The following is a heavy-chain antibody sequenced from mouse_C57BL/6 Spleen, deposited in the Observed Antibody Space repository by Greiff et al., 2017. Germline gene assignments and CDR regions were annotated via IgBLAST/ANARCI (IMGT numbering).Heavy chain of an antibody. Sequence: EVQLQQSGPVLVKPGASVKMSCKASGYTFTDYYMNWVKQSHGKSLEWIGVINPYNGGTSYNQKFKGKATLTVDKSSSTAYMELNSLTSEDSAVYYCARRGYGNYAWFAYWGQGTLVTVSA. CDR3: ARRGYGNYAWFAY. D-gene: IGHD2-1*01. V-gene: IGHV1-19*01. CDR1: GYTFTDYY. J-gene: IGHJ3*01. CDR2: INPYNGGT.